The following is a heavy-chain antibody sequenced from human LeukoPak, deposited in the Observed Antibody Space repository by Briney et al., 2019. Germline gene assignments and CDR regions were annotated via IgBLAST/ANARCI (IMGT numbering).Heavy chain of an antibody. J-gene: IGHJ5*02. Sequence: ASVKVSRKASGYTLTGYYMHWVRQAPGQGLEWMGWINPNSGGTNYAQKFQGRVTMTRDTSISTAYLQWSSLKASDTAMYYCARFSGRGVIRWFDPWGQGTLVTVSS. D-gene: IGHD3-10*01. CDR2: INPNSGGT. V-gene: IGHV1-2*02. CDR1: GYTLTGYY. CDR3: ARFSGRGVIRWFDP.